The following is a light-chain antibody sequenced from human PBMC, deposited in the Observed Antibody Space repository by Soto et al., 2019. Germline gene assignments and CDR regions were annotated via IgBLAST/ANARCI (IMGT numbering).Light chain of an antibody. CDR3: QQANTFPRT. V-gene: IGKV1-12*01. J-gene: IGKJ1*01. CDR2: AAF. CDR1: QDIASW. Sequence: DIQMTQSPSSVSASVGDRVTITCRASQDIASWLAWYQQKPGKVPNLLIYAAFRLQSGVPSRFSVSGSGTHFTLTINNLQPEDFATYYCQQANTFPRTFGQGTRVEIK.